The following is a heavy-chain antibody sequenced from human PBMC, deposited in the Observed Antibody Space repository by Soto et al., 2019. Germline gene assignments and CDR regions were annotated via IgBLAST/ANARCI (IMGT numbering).Heavy chain of an antibody. D-gene: IGHD1-26*01. CDR1: GYTFTGYY. Sequence: QVQLVQSGAEVKKPGASVKVSCKASGYTFTGYYMHWVRQAPGQGLEWMGWINPNSGGTNYAQKFQGRVTMTRDTSISTAYMELSRLRSDDTAVYYCARGTVGAGGSYKYYDYGMDVWGQGTTVTVSS. J-gene: IGHJ6*02. CDR2: INPNSGGT. V-gene: IGHV1-2*02. CDR3: ARGTVGAGGSYKYYDYGMDV.